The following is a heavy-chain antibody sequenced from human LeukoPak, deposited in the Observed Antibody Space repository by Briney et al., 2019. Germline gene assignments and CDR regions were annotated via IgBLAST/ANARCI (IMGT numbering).Heavy chain of an antibody. CDR1: GGSISSYY. CDR2: INHSGST. Sequence: PSETLSLTCTVSGGSISSYYWSWIRQPPGKGLEWIGEINHSGSTNYNPSLKSRVTISVDTSKNQFSLKLSSVTAADTAVYYCASGYCSSTSCYGPTYFDYWGQGTLVTVSS. J-gene: IGHJ4*02. D-gene: IGHD2-2*01. V-gene: IGHV4-34*01. CDR3: ASGYCSSTSCYGPTYFDY.